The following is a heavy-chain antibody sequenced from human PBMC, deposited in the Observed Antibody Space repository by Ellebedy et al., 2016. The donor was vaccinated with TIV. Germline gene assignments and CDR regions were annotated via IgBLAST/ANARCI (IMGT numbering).Heavy chain of an antibody. J-gene: IGHJ3*02. Sequence: MPSETLSLTCTVSGGSITGHYWSRIRQLPGKRPEWIGYISHKGSANYNPSLRSRVTISVDTSKNQFSLKLTSLTAADTAVYYCVRGGGYSGYDFTLVDIWGQGTMVTVSS. CDR1: GGSITGHY. D-gene: IGHD5-12*01. CDR2: ISHKGSA. CDR3: VRGGGYSGYDFTLVDI. V-gene: IGHV4-59*11.